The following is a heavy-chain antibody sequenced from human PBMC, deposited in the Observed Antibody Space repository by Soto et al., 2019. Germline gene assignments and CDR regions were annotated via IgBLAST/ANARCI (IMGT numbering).Heavy chain of an antibody. CDR1: GFTFSRYG. J-gene: IGHJ4*02. CDR2: IWYDGRNK. V-gene: IGHV3-33*01. CDR3: ATVRGANSGSDGPCVY. Sequence: QVQLVESGGGGVQPGRSLRLSCAASGFTFSRYGMHWVRQAPGKGLEWVAVIWYDGRNKYYADFLKGRFTIPRDNTKNTLYLQMTTLGAADTALYYCATVRGANSGSDGPCVYWGQGTLVTLSS. D-gene: IGHD5-12*01.